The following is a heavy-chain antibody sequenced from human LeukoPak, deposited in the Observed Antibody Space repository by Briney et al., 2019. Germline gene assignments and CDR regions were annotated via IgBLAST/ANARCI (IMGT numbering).Heavy chain of an antibody. V-gene: IGHV3-21*04. CDR3: AKDLGSNSDY. D-gene: IGHD3-10*01. Sequence: PGGSLRLSCAASGFTFSSYSMNWVRQAPGKGLEWVSSISSSSSYIYYADSVKGRFTISRDNAKNTLFLQVNSLRAEDTAIYYCAKDLGSNSDYWGQGTLVTVSS. J-gene: IGHJ4*02. CDR1: GFTFSSYS. CDR2: ISSSSSYI.